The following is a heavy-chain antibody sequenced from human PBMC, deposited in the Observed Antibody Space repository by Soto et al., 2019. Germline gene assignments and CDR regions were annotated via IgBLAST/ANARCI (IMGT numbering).Heavy chain of an antibody. J-gene: IGHJ6*02. CDR3: AKDLYLATAQDV. CDR1: GFTFSSYW. V-gene: IGHV3-7*03. Sequence: GGSLRLSCAASGFTFSSYWMRWVRQAPGKGLEWVSDINQDGSGTYYVDSVKGRFTISRDNAKITLYLQMNSLRAEDTAVYYCAKDLYLATAQDVWGQGTTVTVSS. D-gene: IGHD2-8*01. CDR2: INQDGSGT.